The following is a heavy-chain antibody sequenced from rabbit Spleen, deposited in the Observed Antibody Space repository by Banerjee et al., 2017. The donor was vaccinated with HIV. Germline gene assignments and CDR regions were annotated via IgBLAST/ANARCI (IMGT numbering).Heavy chain of an antibody. V-gene: IGHV1S47*01. CDR3: ARGSATMTMVITGYYLNL. CDR2: IDPVFGIT. CDR1: GFDFSRYG. J-gene: IGHJ4*01. D-gene: IGHD2-1*01. Sequence: QEQLVESGGGLVQPGGSLKLSCKASGFDFSRYGVSWVRQAPGKGLEWIGYIDPVFGITYYANWVNGRFSISRENAQNTVYLQLNSLTAADTATYFCARGSATMTMVITGYYLNLWGPGTLVTVS.